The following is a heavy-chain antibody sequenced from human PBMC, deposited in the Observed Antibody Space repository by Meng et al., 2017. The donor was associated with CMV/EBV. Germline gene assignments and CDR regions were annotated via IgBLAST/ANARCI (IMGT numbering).Heavy chain of an antibody. Sequence: GLEWVSAISGSGGSTYYADSVKGRFTISRDNSKNTLYLQMNSLRAEDTAVYYCAKVPGGWAYWGQGTLVTVSS. V-gene: IGHV3-23*01. CDR2: ISGSGGST. J-gene: IGHJ4*02. D-gene: IGHD3-16*01. CDR3: AKVPGGWAY.